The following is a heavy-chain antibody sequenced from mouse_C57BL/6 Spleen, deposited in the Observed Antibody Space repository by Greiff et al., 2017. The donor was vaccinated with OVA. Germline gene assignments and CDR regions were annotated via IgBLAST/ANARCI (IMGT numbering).Heavy chain of an antibody. CDR3: ARSGAAQVWFAY. V-gene: IGHV1-26*01. Sequence: VVEPGASVKISCKASGYTFTDYYMNWVKQSHGKSLEWIGDINPNNGGTSYNQKFKGKATLTVDKSSSTAYMKLRSLTSEDSAVYYCARSGAAQVWFAYWGQGTLVTVSA. J-gene: IGHJ3*01. CDR2: INPNNGGT. CDR1: GYTFTDYY. D-gene: IGHD3-2*02.